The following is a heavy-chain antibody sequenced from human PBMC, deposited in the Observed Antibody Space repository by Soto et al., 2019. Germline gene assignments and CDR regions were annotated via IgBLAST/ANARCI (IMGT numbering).Heavy chain of an antibody. J-gene: IGHJ6*02. CDR1: GFTFNNYW. Sequence: GGSLRLSCVASGFTFNNYWMHWVREVPGKGLMWVSRIRGDGSSPRYADSVEGRFTIFRDNAKNTLYLQMNSLAAEDTAVYYCARDGSRFCSSSSCRSGYYYYGLDVWGQGTTVTVSS. V-gene: IGHV3-74*01. D-gene: IGHD2-2*01. CDR2: IRGDGSSP. CDR3: ARDGSRFCSSSSCRSGYYYYGLDV.